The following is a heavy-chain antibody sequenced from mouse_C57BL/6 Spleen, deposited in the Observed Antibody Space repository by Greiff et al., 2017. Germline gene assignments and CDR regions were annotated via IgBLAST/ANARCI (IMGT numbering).Heavy chain of an antibody. V-gene: IGHV14-3*01. J-gene: IGHJ3*01. D-gene: IGHD2-4*01. CDR3: GVDYDAGFAY. CDR2: IYPANGNT. CDR1: GYTIKNSW. Sequence: VQLQQSVAVLVRPGASVKLSCTASGYTIKNSWMHWVKQRPEQGLEWIGRIYPANGNTKYAPTFQGQATITAVTSSSTAYMQLRSLTSEDTAIYYCGVDYDAGFAYWGQGTLVTVSA.